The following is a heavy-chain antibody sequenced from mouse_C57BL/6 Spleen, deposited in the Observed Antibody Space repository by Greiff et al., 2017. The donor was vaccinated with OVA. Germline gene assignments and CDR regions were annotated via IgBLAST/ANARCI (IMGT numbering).Heavy chain of an antibody. J-gene: IGHJ4*01. CDR3: ARLRGEAMDD. CDR1: GYTFTSYW. CDR2: IHPNSGST. V-gene: IGHV1-64*01. Sequence: QVQLQQSGAELVKPGASVKLSCKASGYTFTSYWMHWVKQRPGQGLEWIGMIHPNSGSTNYNEKFKSKATLTVNKSSSTAYMQLSSLTSEDSAVYYCARLRGEAMDDWGQGTSVTVSS.